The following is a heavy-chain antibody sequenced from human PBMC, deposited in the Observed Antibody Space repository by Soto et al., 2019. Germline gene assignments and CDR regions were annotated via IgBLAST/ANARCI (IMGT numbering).Heavy chain of an antibody. Sequence: EVQLVESGGGLVQPGGSLRLSCTASGFTFSSRAMNWVRQFPGRGLDWVSYISSSSSNIDYADSVKGRFTVSRDNAKNSLYLQMNTLRDEDTAVYDGASDRYLGSNGYYYLESWGQGTLVTVSS. D-gene: IGHD3-16*01. J-gene: IGHJ4*02. CDR3: ASDRYLGSNGYYYLES. V-gene: IGHV3-48*02. CDR2: ISSSSSNI. CDR1: GFTFSSRA.